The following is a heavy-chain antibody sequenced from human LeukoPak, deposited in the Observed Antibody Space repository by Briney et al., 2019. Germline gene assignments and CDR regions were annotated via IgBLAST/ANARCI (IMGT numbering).Heavy chain of an antibody. Sequence: GSSVKVSCKASGGTFSSYAISWVRQAPGQGLEWMGWIDPKTGGTNFAQKFQGRVTMTRDTSITTAYMELSRLRFDDTAVYYCARPRAFSYGQMYYFDYWGQGALVTVSS. D-gene: IGHD5-18*01. CDR3: ARPRAFSYGQMYYFDY. V-gene: IGHV1-2*02. J-gene: IGHJ4*02. CDR1: GGTFSSYA. CDR2: IDPKTGGT.